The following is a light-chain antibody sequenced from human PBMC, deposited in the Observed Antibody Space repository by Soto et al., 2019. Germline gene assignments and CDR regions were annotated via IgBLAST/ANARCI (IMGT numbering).Light chain of an antibody. CDR3: TSYTSSTTLVV. V-gene: IGLV2-14*01. CDR1: SSDVGGYNY. Sequence: QSALTQPASVSGSPGQSITISCTGTSSDVGGYNYVSWYQQDPGKAPKLIIYDVSNRPSGVSNRFSGSKSGNTASLTISWLQAEDEADYYCTSYTSSTTLVVFGTGTKLTVL. J-gene: IGLJ2*01. CDR2: DVS.